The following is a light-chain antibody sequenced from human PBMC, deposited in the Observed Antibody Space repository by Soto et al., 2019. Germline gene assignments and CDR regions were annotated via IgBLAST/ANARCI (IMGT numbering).Light chain of an antibody. CDR2: EVS. J-gene: IGLJ1*01. V-gene: IGLV2-14*01. CDR1: SSDVGGYNY. Sequence: QSALTQPASVSGSPGQSITISCTGTSSDVGGYNYASWYQQHPGKAPKVMIYEVSNRPSGVSNRFSGSKSGNTASLTISGLQAEDEADYYCSSYTSSSTLVFGTGTKLTVL. CDR3: SSYTSSSTLV.